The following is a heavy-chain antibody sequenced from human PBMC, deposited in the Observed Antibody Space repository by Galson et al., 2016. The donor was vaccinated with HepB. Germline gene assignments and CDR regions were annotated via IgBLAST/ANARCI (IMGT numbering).Heavy chain of an antibody. J-gene: IGHJ6*02. CDR3: AKDRGYSDSNYHYGMDV. D-gene: IGHD5-12*01. CDR2: INWNSGSI. CDR1: GFAFNDYA. Sequence: SLRLSCAASGFAFNDYAMHWVRQAPGKGLEWVSGINWNSGSIGYADSVKGRFTISRDNAKNSLYLQMNSLRAEDTALYYCAKDRGYSDSNYHYGMDVWGQGTTVTVSS. V-gene: IGHV3-9*01.